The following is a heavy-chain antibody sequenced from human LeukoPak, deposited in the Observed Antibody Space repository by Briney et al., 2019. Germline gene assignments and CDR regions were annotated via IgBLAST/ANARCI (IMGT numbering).Heavy chain of an antibody. D-gene: IGHD4-17*01. Sequence: PSETLSLTCAVSGGSISSSSYYWGWIRQPPGKGLERIGSIYYSGSTYYNPSLKSRVTISVDTSKNQFSLKLSSVTAADTAVYYCARQWAVTSPAFDIWGQGTMVTVSS. CDR3: ARQWAVTSPAFDI. J-gene: IGHJ3*02. CDR2: IYYSGST. V-gene: IGHV4-39*01. CDR1: GGSISSSSYY.